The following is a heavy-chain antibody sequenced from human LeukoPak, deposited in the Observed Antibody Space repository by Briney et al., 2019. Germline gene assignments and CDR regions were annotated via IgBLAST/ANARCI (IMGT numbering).Heavy chain of an antibody. V-gene: IGHV3-53*01. J-gene: IGHJ4*02. CDR3: ARGEYDSSGYCFDY. Sequence: QAGGSLRLSCAASGFTVSSNYMSWVRQAPGKGLEWVSVIYSGGSTYYADSVKGRFTISRDNSKNTLYLQMNSLRAEDTAVYYCARGEYDSSGYCFDYWGQGTLVTVSS. CDR2: IYSGGST. CDR1: GFTVSSNY. D-gene: IGHD3-22*01.